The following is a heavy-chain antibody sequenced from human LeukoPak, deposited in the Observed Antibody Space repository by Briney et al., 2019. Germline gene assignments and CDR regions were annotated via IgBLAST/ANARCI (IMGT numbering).Heavy chain of an antibody. CDR2: INHSGST. CDR1: GGSFSGYY. CDR3: ARNAGWFGELLDY. V-gene: IGHV4-34*01. J-gene: IGHJ4*02. Sequence: SETLSLTCAVYGGSFSGYYWSWIRQPPGKGLEWIGEINHSGSTNYNPSLKSRVTISVDKSKNQFSLKLSSVTAADTAVYYCARNAGWFGELLDYWGQGTLVTVSS. D-gene: IGHD3-10*01.